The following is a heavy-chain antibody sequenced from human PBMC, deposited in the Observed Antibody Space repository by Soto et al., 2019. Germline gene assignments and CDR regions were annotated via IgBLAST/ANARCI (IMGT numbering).Heavy chain of an antibody. J-gene: IGHJ5*02. Sequence: ASVKVSCKASGYTFTNYDISWVRQATGQGLEWMGWMNPNSANTGYAQKLQGRVSMTRDTSINTAYMELSSLRSEDTAIYYCARMATSGPLKWFDPWGQGTMVTVYS. D-gene: IGHD7-27*01. CDR1: GYTFTNYD. CDR2: MNPNSANT. V-gene: IGHV1-8*01. CDR3: ARMATSGPLKWFDP.